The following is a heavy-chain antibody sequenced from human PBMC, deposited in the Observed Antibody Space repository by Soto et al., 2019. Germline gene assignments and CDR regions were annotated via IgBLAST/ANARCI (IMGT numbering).Heavy chain of an antibody. CDR1: GWSFSGHY. Sequence: SETLSLTCAVYGWSFSGHYWSWIRQPPGKGLEWIGEINHSGSTNYNPSLKSRVTISIDTSKNQFSLKLSSVTAADTAVYYCARDLTTMTTGAFDIWGQGTMVTVSS. D-gene: IGHD4-17*01. CDR2: INHSGST. V-gene: IGHV4-34*01. CDR3: ARDLTTMTTGAFDI. J-gene: IGHJ3*02.